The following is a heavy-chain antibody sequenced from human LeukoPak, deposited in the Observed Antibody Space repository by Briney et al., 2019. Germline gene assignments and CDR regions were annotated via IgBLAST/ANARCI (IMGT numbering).Heavy chain of an antibody. D-gene: IGHD6-6*01. V-gene: IGHV3-33*01. CDR1: GFIFSHYA. J-gene: IGHJ4*02. CDR2: IYHAGTI. CDR3: ARGALQARPDY. Sequence: GGSLRLSCEASGFIFSHYAMHWVRQAPGKGLDWVAVIYHAGTIYAESVKGRFIISRDDSRNTLYLQMNSLKIEDTAVYFCARGALQARPDYWGQGTLITVSS.